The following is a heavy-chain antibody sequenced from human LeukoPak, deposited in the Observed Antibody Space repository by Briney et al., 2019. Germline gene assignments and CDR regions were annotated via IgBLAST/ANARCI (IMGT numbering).Heavy chain of an antibody. CDR2: ISGSGGST. Sequence: PGGSLRLSCAGSGFTFSSYAMSWVRQAPGKGLEWVSAISGSGGSTYYADSVKGRFTISRDNSKNTLYLQMNSLGAEDTAVYYCAKDPYYYDSSGYLGCDYWGQGTLVTVSS. V-gene: IGHV3-23*01. CDR3: AKDPYYYDSSGYLGCDY. CDR1: GFTFSSYA. J-gene: IGHJ4*02. D-gene: IGHD3-22*01.